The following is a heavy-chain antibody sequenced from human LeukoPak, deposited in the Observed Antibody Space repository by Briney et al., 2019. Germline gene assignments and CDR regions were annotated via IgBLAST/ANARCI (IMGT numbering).Heavy chain of an antibody. J-gene: IGHJ4*02. D-gene: IGHD3-16*02. Sequence: SQTLSLTCTVSGGSTSSGGYYWSWIRQHPGKGLEWIGYIYYSGSTYYNPSLKSRFTISVDTSKNQFSLKLSSVTAADTAVYYCARVGSRDYVWGSYRALYYFDYWGQGALVTVSS. CDR3: ARVGSRDYVWGSYRALYYFDY. V-gene: IGHV4-31*03. CDR1: GGSTSSGGYY. CDR2: IYYSGST.